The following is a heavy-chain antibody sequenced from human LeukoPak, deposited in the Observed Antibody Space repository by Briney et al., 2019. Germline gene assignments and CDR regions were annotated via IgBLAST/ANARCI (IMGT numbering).Heavy chain of an antibody. D-gene: IGHD3-22*01. Sequence: GGSLRLSCAASGFTFSSYSLNWVRQAPGKGLEWVSSISTSSSYIYYAESVMGRFTISRDNAKNSLYLQLNNLRAEDTAVYYCARGGFYYDSSGFFDYWGQGTLVTVSS. V-gene: IGHV3-21*01. CDR2: ISTSSSYI. CDR1: GFTFSSYS. J-gene: IGHJ4*02. CDR3: ARGGFYYDSSGFFDY.